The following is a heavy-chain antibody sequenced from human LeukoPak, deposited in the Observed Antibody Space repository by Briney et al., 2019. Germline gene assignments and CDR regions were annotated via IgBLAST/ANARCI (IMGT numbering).Heavy chain of an antibody. CDR3: ARRYCSGGSCSFDY. J-gene: IGHJ4*02. CDR2: ISSSSSTI. D-gene: IGHD2-15*01. CDR1: GFTFSNYN. Sequence: GGSLRLSCAASGFTFSNYNMNWVRQGPGKGLEWVSYISSSSSTIYYTDSVKGRFTISRDNAKNSLYLQMNSLRDEDTAVYYCARRYCSGGSCSFDYWGQGTLVTVS. V-gene: IGHV3-48*02.